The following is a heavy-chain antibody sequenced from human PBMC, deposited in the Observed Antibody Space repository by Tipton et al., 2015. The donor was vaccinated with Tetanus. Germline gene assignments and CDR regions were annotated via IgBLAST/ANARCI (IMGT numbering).Heavy chain of an antibody. CDR1: GYMFSSHW. J-gene: IGHJ5*02. V-gene: IGHV5-51*01. CDR2: IYPGDSYS. CDR3: ARLPKHYSASGST. Sequence: VQLVQSGAEVKQPGESLKISCKGSGYMFSSHWIGWVRQVPGKGLEWLGTIYPGDSYSTYSPSFRGQVTISLDKSISTAYLQWTSLKASDTAIYFCARLPKHYSASGSTWGPGSQVTVSS. D-gene: IGHD3-10*01.